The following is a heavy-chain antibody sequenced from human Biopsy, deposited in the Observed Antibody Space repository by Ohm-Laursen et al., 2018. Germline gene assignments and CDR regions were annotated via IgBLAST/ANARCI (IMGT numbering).Heavy chain of an antibody. V-gene: IGHV1-24*01. CDR1: GYTLNELS. J-gene: IGHJ4*02. CDR3: AADINVWNVNY. CDR2: FAPENGKT. D-gene: IGHD1-1*01. Sequence: GALVKVSCKVSGYTLNELSMHWVRQVPGKGLEWMGGFAPENGKTVYAQNFQARVSLTEDTSTDTAYMELRSLRSEDTAVYYCAADINVWNVNYWGQGTQVTVSS.